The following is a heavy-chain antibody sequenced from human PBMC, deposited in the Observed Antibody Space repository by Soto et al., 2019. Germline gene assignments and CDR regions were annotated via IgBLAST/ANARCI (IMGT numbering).Heavy chain of an antibody. CDR2: VYYSGST. Sequence: QVQLQESGPGLGKPSQTLSLTCTVSGGSINRGGYYWTWIRQHPGKGLEWIGSVYYSGSTNYNPSSKSRVTISVATSKNQFSLKLSSVSAADTAVYYCARGAGGNFYFDDWGQGTLVTVAS. CDR3: ARGAGGNFYFDD. V-gene: IGHV4-31*03. CDR1: GGSINRGGYY. D-gene: IGHD2-21*02. J-gene: IGHJ4*02.